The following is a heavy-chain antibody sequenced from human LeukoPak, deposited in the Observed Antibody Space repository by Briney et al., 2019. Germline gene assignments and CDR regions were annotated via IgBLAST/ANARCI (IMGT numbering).Heavy chain of an antibody. CDR1: GYSISSGYY. V-gene: IGHV4-38-2*02. CDR2: IYRSGST. J-gene: IGHJ4*02. CDR3: ARGPSRRRFLEWGPYYFDY. Sequence: SETLSLTCIVSGYSISSGYYWGWIRQPPGKGLELIGSIYRSGSTYYNPSLKSRVTISVDTSKNQFSLKLSSVTAADTAVYYCARGPSRRRFLEWGPYYFDYWGQGTLVTVSS. D-gene: IGHD3-3*01.